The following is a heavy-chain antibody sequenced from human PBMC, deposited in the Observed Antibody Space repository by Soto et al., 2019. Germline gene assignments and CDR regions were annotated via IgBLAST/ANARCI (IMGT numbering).Heavy chain of an antibody. V-gene: IGHV3-21*01. Sequence: VQLVESGGGLVKPGGSLRLSCAASGFTFSSYSMNWVRQAPGKGLEWVSSISSSSSYIYYADSVKGRFTISRDNAKNSLYLQMNSLRAEDTAVYYCARNGGNSGYFDYWGQGTLVTVSS. CDR2: ISSSSSYI. D-gene: IGHD1-26*01. CDR1: GFTFSSYS. CDR3: ARNGGNSGYFDY. J-gene: IGHJ4*02.